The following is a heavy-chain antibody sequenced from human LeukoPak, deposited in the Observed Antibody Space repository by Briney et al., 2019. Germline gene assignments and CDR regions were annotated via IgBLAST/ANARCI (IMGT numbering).Heavy chain of an antibody. CDR2: MNPNSGNT. D-gene: IGHD6-13*01. CDR3: ARGPPKYSSRYNWFDP. CDR1: GYTFTSYD. V-gene: IGHV1-8*03. J-gene: IGHJ5*02. Sequence: ASVKVSCKASGYTFTSYDINWVRQATGQGLEWMGWMNPNSGNTGYAQKFQGGVTITRNTSISTAYMELSSLRSEDTAVYYCARGPPKYSSRYNWFDPWGQGTLVTVSS.